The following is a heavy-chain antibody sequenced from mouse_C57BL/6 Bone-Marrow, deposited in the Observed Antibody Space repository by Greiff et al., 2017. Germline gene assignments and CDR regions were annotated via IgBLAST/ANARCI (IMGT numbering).Heavy chain of an antibody. CDR2: IYPRSGNT. J-gene: IGHJ2*01. V-gene: IGHV1-81*01. D-gene: IGHD1-1*01. CDR1: GYTFTSYG. CDR3: ARRDYYYGSSYRHFDY. Sequence: QVQLKESGAELARPGASVKLSCKASGYTFTSYGISWVKQRTGQGLEWIGEIYPRSGNTYYNEKFKGKATLTADNSSSTAYMELRSLTSEDSAVYFCARRDYYYGSSYRHFDYWGQGTTLTVAS.